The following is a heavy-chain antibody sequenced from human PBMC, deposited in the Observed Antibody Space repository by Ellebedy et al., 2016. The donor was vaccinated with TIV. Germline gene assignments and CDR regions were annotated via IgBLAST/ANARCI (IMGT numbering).Heavy chain of an antibody. D-gene: IGHD3-10*01. J-gene: IGHJ4*02. CDR1: AGTFSSYS. CDR3: ASPKRNLYDSGSHLVFGY. CDR2: IIPFFGTA. V-gene: IGHV1-69*13. Sequence: ASVKVSXKASAGTFSSYSINWVRQAPGQGLEWLGGIIPFFGTARYSQKFQGRVTLSADESTSTAYMELSSLRSEDTAVYYCASPKRNLYDSGSHLVFGYWGQGTLVSVSS.